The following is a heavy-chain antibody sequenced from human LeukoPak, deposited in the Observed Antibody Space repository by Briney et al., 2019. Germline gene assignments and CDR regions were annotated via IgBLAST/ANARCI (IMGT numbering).Heavy chain of an antibody. CDR3: ARDYSIAVAGAVPPCCWFDP. CDR1: GGTFSSYA. J-gene: IGHJ5*02. D-gene: IGHD6-19*01. CDR2: IIPIFGTA. V-gene: IGHV1-69*01. Sequence: ASVKVSCKASGGTFSSYAISWVRQAPGQGLEWMGGIIPIFGTANYAQKFQGRVTITADESTSTAYMELSSLRSEDTAVYYCARDYSIAVAGAVPPCCWFDPWGQGTLVTVSS.